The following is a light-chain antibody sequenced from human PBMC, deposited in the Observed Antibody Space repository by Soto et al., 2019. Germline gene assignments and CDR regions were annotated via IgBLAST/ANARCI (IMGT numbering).Light chain of an antibody. V-gene: IGLV2-11*01. CDR2: DVS. CDR3: CSYAGSRSPYVV. Sequence: QSALTQPRSVSGSPGQSVTISCTGTSSDIGGYNYVSWYQQHPGRAPKLMIYDVSERPSGVPDRFSGSKSGNTASLTISGLQAEDEADYYCCSYAGSRSPYVVFGGGTKVTVL. CDR1: SSDIGGYNY. J-gene: IGLJ2*01.